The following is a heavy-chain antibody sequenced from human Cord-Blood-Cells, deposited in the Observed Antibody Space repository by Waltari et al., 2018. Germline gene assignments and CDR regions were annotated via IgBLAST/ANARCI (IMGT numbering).Heavy chain of an antibody. V-gene: IGHV3-7*01. J-gene: IGHJ4*02. CDR3: ARSPMYSSGWLNY. Sequence: EVQLVESGGGLVQPGGSLRLSCAASGFTFSSYWMRWVPQAPGKGLEWVANIKQDGSEKYYVDSVKGRFTISRDNAKNSLYLQMNSLRAEDTAVYYCARSPMYSSGWLNYWGQGTLVTVSS. CDR2: IKQDGSEK. CDR1: GFTFSSYW. D-gene: IGHD6-19*01.